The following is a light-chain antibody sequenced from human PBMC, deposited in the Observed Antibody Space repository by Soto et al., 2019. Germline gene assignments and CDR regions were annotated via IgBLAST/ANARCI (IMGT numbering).Light chain of an antibody. V-gene: IGLV1-44*01. CDR2: SNK. Sequence: QSVLTQPPSVSGTPGQRITISCSGSSSNTGSNVVNWFQQVPGSAPKLLIYSNKQRPSGVPDRFSGSKSGSSASLAISGLQSEDEADYSCAAWDDSLSGRVFGGGTK. CDR1: SSNTGSNV. CDR3: AAWDDSLSGRV. J-gene: IGLJ3*02.